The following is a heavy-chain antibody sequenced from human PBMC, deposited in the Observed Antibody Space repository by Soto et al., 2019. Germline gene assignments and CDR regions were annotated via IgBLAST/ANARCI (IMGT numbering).Heavy chain of an antibody. CDR1: GGTFSSYA. J-gene: IGHJ4*02. Sequence: ASVKVSCKASGGTFSSYAINWVRQAPGQGLEWMGGIIPIFGTADYAQKFQGRVTITADASTSTAYMELSSLRSEDTAVYYCARVRAGQCDYWGQGTLVTVSS. D-gene: IGHD6-19*01. V-gene: IGHV1-69*13. CDR2: IIPIFGTA. CDR3: ARVRAGQCDY.